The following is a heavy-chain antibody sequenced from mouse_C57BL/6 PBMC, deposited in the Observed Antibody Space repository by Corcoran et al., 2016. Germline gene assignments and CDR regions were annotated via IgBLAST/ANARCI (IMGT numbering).Heavy chain of an antibody. V-gene: IGHV1-26*01. CDR2: INPNNGGT. CDR1: GHTFTDYY. D-gene: IGHD6-2*01. CDR3: ARSLAY. Sequence: EVQLQQSGPELVKPGASVKISCKASGHTFTDYYMNWVKQSHGKSLEWIGDINPNNGGTSYNQKFKGKATLTVDKSSSTAYMELRSLTSEDSAVYYCARSLAYWGQGTLVTVSA. J-gene: IGHJ3*01.